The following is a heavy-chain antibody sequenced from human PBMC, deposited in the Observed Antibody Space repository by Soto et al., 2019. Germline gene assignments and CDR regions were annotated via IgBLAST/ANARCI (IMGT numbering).Heavy chain of an antibody. CDR2: MNPNSGNT. J-gene: IGHJ2*01. D-gene: IGHD5-12*01. Sequence: QVQLVQSGAEVKKPGASVKVSCKASGYTFTSYDINWVRQATGQGLEWMGWMNPNSGNTGYAQKFQGRVTMTRNTSISTDYMELSSLRSEAAAVYYCARGGRDSGYDWYFDLWGRGTLVTVSS. CDR3: ARGGRDSGYDWYFDL. CDR1: GYTFTSYD. V-gene: IGHV1-8*01.